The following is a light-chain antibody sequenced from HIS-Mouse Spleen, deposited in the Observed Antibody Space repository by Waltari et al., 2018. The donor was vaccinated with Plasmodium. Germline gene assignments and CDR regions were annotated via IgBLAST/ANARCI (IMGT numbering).Light chain of an antibody. CDR1: ALPKKY. V-gene: IGLV3-10*01. CDR2: EDS. Sequence: SYELTQPPSVSVSPGHTARITCSGDALPKKYATWYHQKSGQAPVLVIYEDSKRPSGIPERFSGSSSGTMATLTISGAQVEDEADYYCYSTDSSGNHRVFGGGTKLTVL. J-gene: IGLJ3*02. CDR3: YSTDSSGNHRV.